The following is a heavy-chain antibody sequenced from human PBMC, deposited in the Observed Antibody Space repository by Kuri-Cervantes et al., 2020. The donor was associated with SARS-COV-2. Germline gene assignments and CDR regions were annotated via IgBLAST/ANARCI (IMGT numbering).Heavy chain of an antibody. CDR3: ARALRLAAPYNYFYYYLDG. V-gene: IGHV1-69*13. CDR2: ITPVFGPV. Sequence: SVKVSCKASGGTFTSYDINWVRQAPGQGLEWVGGITPVFGPVHYAQSFQGRVTITADESTRTVYMELSSLRSDDTAVYYCARALRLAAPYNYFYYYLDGWGKGTTVTVSS. D-gene: IGHD6-13*01. CDR1: GGTFTSYD. J-gene: IGHJ6*03.